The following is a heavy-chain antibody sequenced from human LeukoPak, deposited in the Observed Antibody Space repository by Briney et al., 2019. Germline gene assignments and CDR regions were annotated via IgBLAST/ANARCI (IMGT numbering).Heavy chain of an antibody. J-gene: IGHJ4*02. CDR1: GGSFSGYY. D-gene: IGHD3-22*01. Sequence: SETLSLTCAVYGGSFSGYYWSWIRQPPGKGLEWIGEINHSGSTYYNPSLKSRVTISVDTSKNQFSLKLSSVTAADTAVYYCARGQNPGYYDSSGPRGIDFDYWGQGTLVTVSS. V-gene: IGHV4-34*01. CDR2: INHSGST. CDR3: ARGQNPGYYDSSGPRGIDFDY.